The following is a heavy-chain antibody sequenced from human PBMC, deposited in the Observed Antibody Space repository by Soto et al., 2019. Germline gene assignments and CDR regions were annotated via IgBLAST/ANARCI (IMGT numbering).Heavy chain of an antibody. V-gene: IGHV3-23*01. CDR1: GFTFSSYA. CDR3: AKDRDIVVVVAATATKYFQH. CDR2: ISGSGGST. Sequence: EVQLLESGGGLVQPGGSLRLSCAASGFTFSSYAMSWVRQAPGKGLEWVSAISGSGGSTYYADSVKGRFTISRDNSKNTLYLKMNSLRAEDTAVYYCAKDRDIVVVVAATATKYFQHWGQGTLVTVSS. J-gene: IGHJ1*01. D-gene: IGHD2-15*01.